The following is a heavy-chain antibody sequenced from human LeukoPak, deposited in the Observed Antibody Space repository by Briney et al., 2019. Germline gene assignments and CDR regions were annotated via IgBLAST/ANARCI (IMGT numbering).Heavy chain of an antibody. V-gene: IGHV1-69*04. CDR1: GGTFSSYA. J-gene: IGHJ3*02. Sequence: SVKVSCKASGGTFSSYAISWVRQAPGQGLEWMGRIIPILGIANYAQKFQGRVTITADKSTSTAYMELSSLRAEDTAVYYCAKAMYYDFWSGSPGPAFDIWGQGTMVTVSS. CDR2: IIPILGIA. D-gene: IGHD3-3*01. CDR3: AKAMYYDFWSGSPGPAFDI.